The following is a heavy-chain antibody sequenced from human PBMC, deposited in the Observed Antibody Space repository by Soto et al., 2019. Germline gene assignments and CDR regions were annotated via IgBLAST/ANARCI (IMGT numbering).Heavy chain of an antibody. D-gene: IGHD6-19*01. CDR3: ARNKAVGKVGGMDV. CDR1: GYTFTSYA. J-gene: IGHJ6*02. Sequence: GASVKVSCKASGYTFTSYAMHWVRQAPGQRLEWMGWINAGNGNTKYSQKFQGRVTITRDTSASTAYMELSSLRSEDTAVYYCARNKAVGKVGGMDVWGQGTTVTVSS. V-gene: IGHV1-3*01. CDR2: INAGNGNT.